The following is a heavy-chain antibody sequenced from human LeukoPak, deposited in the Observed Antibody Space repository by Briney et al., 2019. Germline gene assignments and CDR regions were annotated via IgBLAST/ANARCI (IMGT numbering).Heavy chain of an antibody. D-gene: IGHD6-19*01. CDR3: ARNTYSSGWYEVDY. CDR2: ISYDGSNK. CDR1: GFTFSSYA. J-gene: IGHJ4*02. Sequence: GGSLRLSCAASGFTFSSYAMHWVRQAPGKGLEWVAVISYDGSNKYYADSVKGRFTISRDNSKNTLYLQMNSLRAEDTAVYYCARNTYSSGWYEVDYWGQGILVTVSS. V-gene: IGHV3-30*04.